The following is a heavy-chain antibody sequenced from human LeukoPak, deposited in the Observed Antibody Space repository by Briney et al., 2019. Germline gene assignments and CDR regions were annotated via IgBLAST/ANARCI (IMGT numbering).Heavy chain of an antibody. CDR2: IWYDGSNK. CDR3: AKDVNMTDYFDY. D-gene: IGHD2/OR15-2a*01. V-gene: IGHV3-33*06. Sequence: GGSLRLSCAASGFTFSSYGMHWVRQAPGKGLEWVAVIWYDGSNKYYADSVKGRFTISRDNSKNTLYLQMNSLRAEDTAVYYWAKDVNMTDYFDYWGQGTLVTVSS. CDR1: GFTFSSYG. J-gene: IGHJ4*02.